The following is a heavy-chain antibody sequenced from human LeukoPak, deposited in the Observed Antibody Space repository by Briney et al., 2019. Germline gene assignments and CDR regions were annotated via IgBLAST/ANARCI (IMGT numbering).Heavy chain of an antibody. CDR1: GYNFNSYG. J-gene: IGHJ3*02. CDR2: INTNTGDP. D-gene: IGHD4-23*01. V-gene: IGHV7-4-1*02. Sequence: GASVKVSYKASGYNFNSYGMNWVRQAPGQGLEWMGWINTNTGDPTYAQGFTGRFVFSLDTSVSTAYLQISSLKAEDTAVYYCARDLDYGGKVVAFDIWGQGTMVTVSS. CDR3: ARDLDYGGKVVAFDI.